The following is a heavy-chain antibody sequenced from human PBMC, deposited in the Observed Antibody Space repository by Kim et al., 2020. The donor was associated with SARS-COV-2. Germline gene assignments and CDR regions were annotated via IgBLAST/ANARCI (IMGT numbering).Heavy chain of an antibody. CDR1: GFTFSGYT. J-gene: IGHJ3*01. V-gene: IGHV3-73*01. Sequence: GGSLRLSCAASGFTFSGYTMHWVRQASGKGLEWVGRIRSKANSYATASATSGKTRFTISRDDSMNTAYLQMNILNTAETSVSNCTRVHPKPGGWYDAFD. D-gene: IGHD6-19*01. CDR2: IRSKANSYAT. CDR3: TRVHPKPGGWYDAFD.